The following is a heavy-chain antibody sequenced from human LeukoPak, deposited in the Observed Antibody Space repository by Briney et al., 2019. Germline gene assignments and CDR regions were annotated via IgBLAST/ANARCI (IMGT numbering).Heavy chain of an antibody. CDR2: IYSGGST. D-gene: IGHD6-19*01. J-gene: IGHJ5*02. Sequence: GGSLRLSCAASEFSAGSNYMTWVRQAPGKGLEWVSLIYSGGSTYYADSVKGRFTISRDNAENSLYLQMNSLRAEDTAVYYCAREGGSGWYSGWFDPWGQGTLVTVSS. CDR1: EFSAGSNY. CDR3: AREGGSGWYSGWFDP. V-gene: IGHV3-66*01.